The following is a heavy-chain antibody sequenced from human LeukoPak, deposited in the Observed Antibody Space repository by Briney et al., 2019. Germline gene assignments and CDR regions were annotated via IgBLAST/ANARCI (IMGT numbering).Heavy chain of an antibody. CDR3: AKGIGELRMGNYYYYGMDV. CDR2: IYSGGST. V-gene: IGHV3-53*05. CDR1: GFTVSSNY. Sequence: PGGSLRLSCAASGFTVSSNYMSWVRQAPGKGLEWVSVIYSGGSTYYADSVKGRFTISRDNSKNTLYLQMNSLRAEDTAVYYCAKGIGELRMGNYYYYGMDVWGQGTTVTVSS. J-gene: IGHJ6*02. D-gene: IGHD3-10*01.